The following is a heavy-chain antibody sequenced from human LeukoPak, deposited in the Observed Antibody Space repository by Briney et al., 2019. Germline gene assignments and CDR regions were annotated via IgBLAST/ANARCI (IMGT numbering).Heavy chain of an antibody. CDR2: IYYSGST. J-gene: IGHJ4*02. CDR3: ASLAVAGLSEGY. V-gene: IGHV4-39*01. Sequence: SETLSLTCTVSGGSISSDSYYWAWVRQPPGKGLEWIASIYYSGSTYYNPSLKSRVTISVDTSRNQFSLKLSSVTAADTAVYYCASLAVAGLSEGYWGQGTLVTVSS. D-gene: IGHD6-19*01. CDR1: GGSISSDSYY.